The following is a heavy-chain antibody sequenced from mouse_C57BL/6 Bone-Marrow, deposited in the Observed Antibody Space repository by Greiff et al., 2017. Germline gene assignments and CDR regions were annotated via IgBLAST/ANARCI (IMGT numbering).Heavy chain of an antibody. Sequence: EVKLVESGGGLVKPGGSLKLSCAASGFTFSDYGMHWVRQAPEKGLEWVAYISSGSSTIYYADTVKGRFTISRDNAKNTLFLQMTSLRSEDTAMYYCAILYDGYFDYWGQGTTRTVSS. CDR1: GFTFSDYG. V-gene: IGHV5-17*01. CDR2: ISSGSSTI. CDR3: AILYDGYFDY. J-gene: IGHJ2*01. D-gene: IGHD2-3*01.